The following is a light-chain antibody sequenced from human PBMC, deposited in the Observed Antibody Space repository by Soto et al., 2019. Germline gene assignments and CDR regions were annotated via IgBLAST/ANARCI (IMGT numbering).Light chain of an antibody. CDR2: RNN. Sequence: QSVLTQPPSASGTPGQRVTISCSGSSSNIGSNYVYWYQQLPGTAPKLLIYRNNQRPSGVPDRFSGSKSGTSASLPISGLRSEDEADYYCAAWDDSLSGWVFGGGTKLTV. V-gene: IGLV1-47*01. CDR3: AAWDDSLSGWV. J-gene: IGLJ3*02. CDR1: SSNIGSNY.